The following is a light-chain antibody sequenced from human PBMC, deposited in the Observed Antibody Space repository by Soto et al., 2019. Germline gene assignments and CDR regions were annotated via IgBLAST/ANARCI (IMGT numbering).Light chain of an antibody. J-gene: IGLJ2*01. V-gene: IGLV1-44*01. Sequence: QSVLTQPPSASGTPGQRVTISCSGSSSNIGSNTVNWYQQLPGTAPKLLIYSNNNRPSGVPDRFSGSKSGTSASLAIAGLQADDEADYYCQSYDPTLRTSLFGGGTKLTVL. CDR3: QSYDPTLRTSL. CDR2: SNN. CDR1: SSNIGSNT.